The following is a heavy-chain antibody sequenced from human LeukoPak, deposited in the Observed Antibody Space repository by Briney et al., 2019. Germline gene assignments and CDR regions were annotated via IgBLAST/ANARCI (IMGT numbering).Heavy chain of an antibody. CDR1: GYTFTSYD. Sequence: ASVKVSCKASGYTFTSYDINWVRQATGQGLEWMGWMSPNSGNTGYAQKFQGRVTMTRNTSISTAYMELSSLRSEDTAVYYCARARAIRGAPNGDYWGQGTLVTVSS. CDR2: MSPNSGNT. V-gene: IGHV1-8*01. D-gene: IGHD3-10*01. CDR3: ARARAIRGAPNGDY. J-gene: IGHJ4*02.